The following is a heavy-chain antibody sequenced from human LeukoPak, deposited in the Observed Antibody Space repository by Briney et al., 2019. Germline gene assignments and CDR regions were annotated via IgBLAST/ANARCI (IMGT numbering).Heavy chain of an antibody. CDR3: AKDSYCSSTSCYSDGMDV. V-gene: IGHV3-30*18. CDR1: GFTFSSYG. J-gene: IGHJ6*02. Sequence: PGGSLRLSCAASGFTFSSYGMHWVRQAPGKGLEWVAVISYDGSNKYYADPVKGRFTISRDNSKNTLYLQMNSLRAEDTAVYYCAKDSYCSSTSCYSDGMDVWGQGTTVTVSS. CDR2: ISYDGSNK. D-gene: IGHD2-2*01.